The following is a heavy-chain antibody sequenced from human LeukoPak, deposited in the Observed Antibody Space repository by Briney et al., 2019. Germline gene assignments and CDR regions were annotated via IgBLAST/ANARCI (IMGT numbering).Heavy chain of an antibody. CDR3: ARALVEGYKELGY. V-gene: IGHV1-18*01. CDR2: ISSYNGNT. Sequence: ASVKDSCKASGYTFTTYGITWVRQAPGRGVEWMGWISSYNGNTNNAQKLQGRVTMTTDTSTSTAYMELRSLRADDTAVYCCARALVEGYKELGYWGQGTLVTVSS. CDR1: GYTFTTYG. D-gene: IGHD5-24*01. J-gene: IGHJ4*02.